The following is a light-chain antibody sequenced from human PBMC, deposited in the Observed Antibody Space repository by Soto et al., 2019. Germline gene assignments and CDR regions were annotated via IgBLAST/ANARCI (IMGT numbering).Light chain of an antibody. CDR3: QQLNSYPLT. Sequence: IQLTQSPSSLSAAIGDRVTITCRASQDISSFLAWYQQKPGKAPRLLIYAASTLQSGVPSRFSGSGSGTDFTLTISSLQPEDFATYFCQQLNSYPLTFGQGTRLEIK. CDR2: AAS. CDR1: QDISSF. V-gene: IGKV1-9*01. J-gene: IGKJ5*01.